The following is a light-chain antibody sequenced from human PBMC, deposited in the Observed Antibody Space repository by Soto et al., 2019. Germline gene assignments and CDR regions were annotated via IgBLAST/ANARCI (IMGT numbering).Light chain of an antibody. CDR2: GAS. Sequence: EIVMTQSPATLSVSPGERATLSCRASQSVSSNLAWYQQKPGQAPRLLIYGASTRATGIPARFSGSGSGTEFTLTISSLQSEDFAVYYCQQYNNWPQTFGGWTKVEIK. CDR3: QQYNNWPQT. CDR1: QSVSSN. J-gene: IGKJ4*01. V-gene: IGKV3-15*01.